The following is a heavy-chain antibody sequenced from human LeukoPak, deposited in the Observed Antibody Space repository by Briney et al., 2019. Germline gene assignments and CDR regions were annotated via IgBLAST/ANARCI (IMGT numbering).Heavy chain of an antibody. Sequence: GGSLRLSCTASGFTFGDYAMSWVRQAPGKGLEWVGFIRSKAYGGTTEYAASVKGRFAISRDDSKSIAYLQMNSLKTEDTAVYYCTRDPRGSYGLDAFDIWGQGTMVTVSS. D-gene: IGHD1-26*01. V-gene: IGHV3-49*04. CDR3: TRDPRGSYGLDAFDI. CDR2: IRSKAYGGTT. J-gene: IGHJ3*02. CDR1: GFTFGDYA.